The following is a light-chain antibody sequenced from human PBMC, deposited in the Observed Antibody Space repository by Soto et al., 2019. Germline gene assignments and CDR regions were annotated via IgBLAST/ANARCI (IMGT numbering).Light chain of an antibody. CDR2: EVT. V-gene: IGLV2-23*02. J-gene: IGLJ1*01. CDR1: SSDVGKYDL. Sequence: QAVVTQPASVSGSPGQSITISCAGTSSDVGKYDLVSWYQQHPGKAPKLIIYEVTKRPSGVSNRFSGSKSGNAASLTISGLQTEDEADYYCCSYGLIMPYVFGPGTKLTVL. CDR3: CSYGLIMPYV.